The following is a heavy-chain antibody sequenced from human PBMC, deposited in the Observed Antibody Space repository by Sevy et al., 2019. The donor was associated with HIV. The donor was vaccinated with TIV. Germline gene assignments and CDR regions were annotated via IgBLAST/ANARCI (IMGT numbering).Heavy chain of an antibody. D-gene: IGHD6-13*01. J-gene: IGHJ4*02. Sequence: GGSLRLSCTASGLSFSDYGMHWVRQAPGKGLEWVAFIWYDGSDRYYADSVKGRFTISRDNSKNILYLQMSSLRLEDTALYYCAKNTAAVGVGGFDYWGPGTLVTVSS. CDR2: IWYDGSDR. V-gene: IGHV3-30*02. CDR1: GLSFSDYG. CDR3: AKNTAAVGVGGFDY.